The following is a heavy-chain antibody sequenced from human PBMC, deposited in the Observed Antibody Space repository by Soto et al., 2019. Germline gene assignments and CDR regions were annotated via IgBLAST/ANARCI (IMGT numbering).Heavy chain of an antibody. CDR1: GGSISSYY. Sequence: SETLSLTCSVSGGSISSYYWSWIRQPPGKGLEWIGYIYYGGNTNYNPSLKSRVTISEDTSKNQFSLKLRSVTTADTAVYYCSRPNQGDYAFDIWGQGTMVTVSS. J-gene: IGHJ3*02. D-gene: IGHD2-21*02. CDR2: IYYGGNT. CDR3: SRPNQGDYAFDI. V-gene: IGHV4-59*01.